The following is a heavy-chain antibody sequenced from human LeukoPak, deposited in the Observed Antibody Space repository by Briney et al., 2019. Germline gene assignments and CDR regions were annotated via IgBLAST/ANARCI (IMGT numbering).Heavy chain of an antibody. D-gene: IGHD3-22*01. CDR2: ISGSGGST. J-gene: IGHJ4*02. CDR3: AKDSPPVPQDYSDSICYFDS. V-gene: IGHV3-23*01. Sequence: GGSLRLSCAASEFTFSNYGMSWVRQAPGKGLEWVSAISGSGGSTYYADSVKGRFTISRDNSKNTLYLQMNSLRAEDTAVYYCAKDSPPVPQDYSDSICYFDSWGQGTLVTVSS. CDR1: EFTFSNYG.